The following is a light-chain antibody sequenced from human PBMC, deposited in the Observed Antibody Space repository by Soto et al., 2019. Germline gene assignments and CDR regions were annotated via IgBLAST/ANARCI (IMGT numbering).Light chain of an antibody. J-gene: IGKJ3*01. Sequence: DIQLTQSPSFLSASVGDRVTITCRASQGISSYLAWYQQKPGKAPKLLIYAASTLQSGVPSRFSGSGSGPEFPLPMSSLQPEDFATYYCQQGGTVGPGTKVDI. V-gene: IGKV1-9*01. CDR2: AAS. CDR3: QQGGT. CDR1: QGISSY.